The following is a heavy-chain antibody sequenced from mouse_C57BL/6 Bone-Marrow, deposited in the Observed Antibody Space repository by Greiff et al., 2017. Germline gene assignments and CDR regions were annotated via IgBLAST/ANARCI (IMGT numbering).Heavy chain of an antibody. CDR1: GYTFTSYG. CDR2: IYPRSGNT. Sequence: VQLQESGAELARPGASVKLSCKASGYTFTSYGISWVKQRTGQGLEWIGEIYPRSGNTYYNEKFKGKATLTADKSSSTSYMELRSLKSEDSAVYFCARLNYPGLVAYWGKGTLATVSA. J-gene: IGHJ3*01. CDR3: ARLNYPGLVAY. V-gene: IGHV1-81*01. D-gene: IGHD2-1*01.